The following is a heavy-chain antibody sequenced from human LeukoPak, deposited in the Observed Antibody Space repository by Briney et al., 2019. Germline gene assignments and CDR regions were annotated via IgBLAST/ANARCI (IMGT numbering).Heavy chain of an antibody. Sequence: SETLSLTCTVSGGSMSNYYWTWIRQPPGKGLEWIGYIYYSGSTNYNPSLKSRVTISIDTSNNQFSLKLTSVTAADTAVYYCARVDGIYDSSGYSVDYWGQGTLVTVSS. CDR2: IYYSGST. CDR3: ARVDGIYDSSGYSVDY. CDR1: GGSMSNYY. J-gene: IGHJ4*02. D-gene: IGHD3-22*01. V-gene: IGHV4-59*08.